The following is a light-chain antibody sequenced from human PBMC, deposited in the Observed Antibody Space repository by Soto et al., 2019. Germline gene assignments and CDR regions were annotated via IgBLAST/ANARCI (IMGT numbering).Light chain of an antibody. Sequence: QSALTQPSSVSGSPGQSITISCTGTSSDVGSYNLVSWFQQHPGKPPKLMIYEGSKRPSGVSNRFSGYKFGNTASLTISGLQAEDVADYYCCSYAVGTILVVGAGTKLTVL. CDR1: SSDVGSYNL. J-gene: IGLJ2*01. CDR3: CSYAVGTILV. CDR2: EGS. V-gene: IGLV2-23*01.